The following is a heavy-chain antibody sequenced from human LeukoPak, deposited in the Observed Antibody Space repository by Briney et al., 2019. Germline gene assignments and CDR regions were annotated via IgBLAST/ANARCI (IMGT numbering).Heavy chain of an antibody. V-gene: IGHV3-23*01. J-gene: IGHJ4*02. CDR3: AKGRSSSSRGSFNY. CDR2: IGSSGAIR. CDR1: GFPFSVYE. D-gene: IGHD6-13*01. Sequence: PGGSLRLSCAVSGFPFSVYEMNWVRQAPGKGLEWVSNIGSSGAIRHYADSVKGRFTISRDDSKNTLYLQMNNLRVEDTAVYYCAKGRSSSSRGSFNYWGQGTLVTVSS.